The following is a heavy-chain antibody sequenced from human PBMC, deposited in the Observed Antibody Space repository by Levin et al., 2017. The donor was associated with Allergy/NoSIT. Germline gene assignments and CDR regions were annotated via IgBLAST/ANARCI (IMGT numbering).Heavy chain of an antibody. CDR3: ARVGGSARGGGFDI. Sequence: GESLKISCAASGFTFSSYWMHWVRQAPGKGLVWVSRINSDGSSTTYADSVKGRFTISRDNAKNTLYLQMNSLRAEDTAVYYCARVGGSARGGGFDIWGQGTMVTVSS. CDR1: GFTFSSYW. CDR2: INSDGSST. J-gene: IGHJ3*02. V-gene: IGHV3-74*01. D-gene: IGHD3-10*01.